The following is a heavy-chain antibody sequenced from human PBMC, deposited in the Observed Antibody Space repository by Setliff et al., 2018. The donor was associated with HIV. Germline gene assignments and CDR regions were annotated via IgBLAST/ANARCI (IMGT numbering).Heavy chain of an antibody. V-gene: IGHV1-2*02. J-gene: IGHJ3*02. CDR1: GGTFSSYA. CDR3: ATIRAGSDYGHAFDI. Sequence: GASVKVSCKASGGTFSSYAISWVRQVPGQGLEWMGWINPNSGGTTYAQKFQGRVTMTRDTSTSTVYMELSSLRSEDTAVYYCATIRAGSDYGHAFDIWGQGTMVTVS. D-gene: IGHD4-17*01. CDR2: INPNSGGT.